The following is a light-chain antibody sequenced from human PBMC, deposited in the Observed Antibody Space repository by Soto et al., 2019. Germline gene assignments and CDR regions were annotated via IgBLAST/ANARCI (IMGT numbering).Light chain of an antibody. J-gene: IGKJ5*01. CDR3: QQYGSSPT. CDR1: QSVSSSY. CDR2: GAS. Sequence: EILLTQSPGTLALSPGERATLSCRASQSVSSSYLAWYQQKPGHAPRLLIYGASSRATGIPDRLSGSGSGTDFTLTISRLEPEDFAVYYCQQYGSSPTFGQGTRLEIK. V-gene: IGKV3-20*01.